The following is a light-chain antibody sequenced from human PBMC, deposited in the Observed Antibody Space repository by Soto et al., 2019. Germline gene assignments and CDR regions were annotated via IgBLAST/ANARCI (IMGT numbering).Light chain of an antibody. J-gene: IGLJ2*01. V-gene: IGLV7-46*01. CDR1: TGAVTSGHY. CDR3: LLSYSGALVV. CDR2: DAS. Sequence: QAVVTQEPSLTVSPGGTVTLTCGSSTGAVTSGHYPYWFQQKPGQAPRTLIYDASKKYSWTPARFSGSLLGGKAALTLSGAQHEDEAEYYCLLSYSGALVVFGGGTKLTVL.